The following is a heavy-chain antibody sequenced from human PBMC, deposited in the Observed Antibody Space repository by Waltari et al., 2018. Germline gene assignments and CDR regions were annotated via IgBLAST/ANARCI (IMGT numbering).Heavy chain of an antibody. D-gene: IGHD2-2*02. CDR3: ARDLGYCSSTSCSTYYYYYGMDV. Sequence: QVQLQESGPGLVKPSETLSLTCTVSGGSISSYYWSWIRQPPGKGLEWIGYIYYSGSTNDHPSLKSRVTISVDTSKNQFSLKLSSVTAADTAVYYCARDLGYCSSTSCSTYYYYYGMDVWGQGTTVTVSS. CDR1: GGSISSYY. CDR2: IYYSGST. J-gene: IGHJ6*02. V-gene: IGHV4-59*01.